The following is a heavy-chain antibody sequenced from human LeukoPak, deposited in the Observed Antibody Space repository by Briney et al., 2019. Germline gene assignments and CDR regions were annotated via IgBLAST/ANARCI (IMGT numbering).Heavy chain of an antibody. J-gene: IGHJ6*03. CDR3: ARDGRGAARHFMDV. Sequence: SETLSLTCTVSGGSISSYYWSWIRQPPGKGLGWIGYIYYSGSTNYNPSLKSRVTISVDTSKNQFSLKLSSVTAADTAVYYCARDGRGAARHFMDVWGKGTTVTVSS. D-gene: IGHD6-6*01. CDR2: IYYSGST. V-gene: IGHV4-59*12. CDR1: GGSISSYY.